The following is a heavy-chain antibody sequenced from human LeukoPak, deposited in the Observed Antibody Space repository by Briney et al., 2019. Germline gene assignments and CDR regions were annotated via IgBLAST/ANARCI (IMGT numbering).Heavy chain of an antibody. CDR1: GGSISSYY. J-gene: IGHJ3*02. Sequence: NPSETLSLTCTVSGGSISSYYWSWIRQPPGKGLECIGYIYNSGSTNYNPSLKSRVSISVDTSKNQFSLKLNSVTAADTAVYYCARSAIDAFDIWGQGTMVTVSS. CDR2: IYNSGST. CDR3: ARSAIDAFDI. D-gene: IGHD6-25*01. V-gene: IGHV4-59*08.